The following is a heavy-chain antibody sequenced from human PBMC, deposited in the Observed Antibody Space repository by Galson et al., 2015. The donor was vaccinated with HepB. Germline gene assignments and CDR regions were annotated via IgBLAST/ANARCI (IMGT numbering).Heavy chain of an antibody. CDR3: VKDSHYDFWQGSLFEL. V-gene: IGHV3-23*01. D-gene: IGHD3-3*01. CDR2: ISGHAEKI. CDR1: GFAFGSHT. Sequence: SLRLSCAASGFAFGSHTMIWVRQAPGRGLECVSAISGHAEKIYYAKSLKGRFTISRDNSKSTVYLQISGLRVDDTAVYYCVKDSHYDFWQGSLFELWGQGTPVTVAS. J-gene: IGHJ4*02.